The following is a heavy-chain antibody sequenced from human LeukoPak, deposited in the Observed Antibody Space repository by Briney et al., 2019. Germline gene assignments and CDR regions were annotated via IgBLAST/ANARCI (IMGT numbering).Heavy chain of an antibody. V-gene: IGHV1-18*01. CDR2: ISAHNGGA. J-gene: IGHJ4*02. Sequence: GAAVKVSCKASGYTFATYGITWVRHAPGEGLEWMGWISAHNGGANYAQKLQGRGSMATDTYPSTAYMELRSLRSDDTAVYYCARDRGVRDMVVTTSRVDYWGQGTLVTVSS. CDR1: GYTFATYG. D-gene: IGHD2-21*02. CDR3: ARDRGVRDMVVTTSRVDY.